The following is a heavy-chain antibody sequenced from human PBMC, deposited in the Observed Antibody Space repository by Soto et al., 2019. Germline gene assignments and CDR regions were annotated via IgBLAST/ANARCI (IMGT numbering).Heavy chain of an antibody. CDR1: GGTFSSYA. CDR3: ARDRMGTDNDAFDI. Sequence: QVQLVQSGAEVKKPGSSVKVSCKASGGTFSSYAISWVRQAPGQGLEWMGGIIPIFGTANYAQKFQGRVTITADESTSTACMGLSSLRSEDTAVYYCARDRMGTDNDAFDIWGQGTMDTVSS. CDR2: IIPIFGTA. V-gene: IGHV1-69*12. J-gene: IGHJ3*02. D-gene: IGHD7-27*01.